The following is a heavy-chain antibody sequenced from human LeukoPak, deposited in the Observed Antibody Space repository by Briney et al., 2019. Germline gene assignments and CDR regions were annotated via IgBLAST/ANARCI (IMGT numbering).Heavy chain of an antibody. Sequence: PGGSLRLSCAVSGFTFSGSAMHWVRPASGKGLEWVGRIGSRADTYATTYAASVKGRFTISRDDSKNKAYLQMNNLKTEDTAVYYCLVEPTYYVDVWGKGTAVTVSS. CDR2: IGSRADTYAT. CDR1: GFTFSGSA. V-gene: IGHV3-73*01. J-gene: IGHJ6*03. CDR3: LVEPTYYVDV.